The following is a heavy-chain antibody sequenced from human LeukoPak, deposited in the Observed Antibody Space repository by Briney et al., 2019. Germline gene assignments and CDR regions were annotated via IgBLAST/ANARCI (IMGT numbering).Heavy chain of an antibody. CDR1: GFIFSDYY. J-gene: IGHJ3*02. CDR3: ARASQRAFDI. CDR2: IGGNSYYT. Sequence: KTGGSLRLSCAASGFIFSDYYMSWIRQTPEKGLEWVSYIGGNSYYTNYADSVKGRFTISRDNAKNSLSLQMNSLRAEDTAVYYCARASQRAFDIWGQGTMVTVSP. V-gene: IGHV3-11*06.